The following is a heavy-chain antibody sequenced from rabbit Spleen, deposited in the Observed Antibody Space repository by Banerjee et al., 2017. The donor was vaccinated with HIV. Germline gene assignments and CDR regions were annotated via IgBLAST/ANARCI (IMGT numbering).Heavy chain of an antibody. J-gene: IGHJ4*01. V-gene: IGHV1S43*01. CDR3: ARDGTGGSYFAL. D-gene: IGHD8-1*01. CDR1: GIDFSSGYD. Sequence: QQQLEESGGGLVQPEGSLTLTCKASGIDFSSGYDMCWVRQAPGKGLEWIGYIDPAFGTTYYANWVNGRFSISRENAQNTVFLQMTSLTAADTATYFCARDGTGGSYFALWGPGPLVTVS. CDR2: IDPAFGTT.